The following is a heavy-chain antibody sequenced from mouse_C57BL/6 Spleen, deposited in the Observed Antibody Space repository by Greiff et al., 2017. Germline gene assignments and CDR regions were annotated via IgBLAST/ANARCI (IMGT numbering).Heavy chain of an antibody. CDR1: GYTFTSYW. D-gene: IGHD2-1*01. V-gene: IGHV1-61*01. CDR2: IYPSDSET. J-gene: IGHJ2*01. Sequence: QVQLQQPGAELVRPGSSVKLSCKASGYTFTSYWMDWVKQRPGQGLEWIGNIYPSDSETHYNQKFKDKATLTVDKSSSTAYMQLSSLTSEDSAVYYRARRWGNSDFDCWGQGTTLTVSS. CDR3: ARRWGNSDFDC.